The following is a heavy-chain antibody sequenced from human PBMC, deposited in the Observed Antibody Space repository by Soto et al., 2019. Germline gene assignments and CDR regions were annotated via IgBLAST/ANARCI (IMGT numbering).Heavy chain of an antibody. D-gene: IGHD6-13*01. CDR3: AGSSSWGYYYYMDV. Sequence: GASVKVSCKASGYTFTSYGISWVRQAPGQGLELMGWISAYNGNTNYAQKLQGRVTMTTDISTSTAYMELRSLRSDDTAVYYCAGSSSWGYYYYMDVWGKGTTVTVSS. CDR2: ISAYNGNT. V-gene: IGHV1-18*01. J-gene: IGHJ6*03. CDR1: GYTFTSYG.